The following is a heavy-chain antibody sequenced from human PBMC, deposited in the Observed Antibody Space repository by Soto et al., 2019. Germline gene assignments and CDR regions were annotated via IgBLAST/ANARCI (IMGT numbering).Heavy chain of an antibody. D-gene: IGHD6-6*01. V-gene: IGHV1-69*13. CDR2: IIPIFGTA. J-gene: IGHJ6*02. CDR3: ARDMSITTRPDYYYGMDV. Sequence: SVKVSCKASGGTFSSHAISWVRQVPGQGLEWMGVIIPIFGTANYAQKFQGRVTISADESTSTAYMELSGLRSEDTAVFYCARDMSITTRPDYYYGMDVWGQGTTVTVSS. CDR1: GGTFSSHA.